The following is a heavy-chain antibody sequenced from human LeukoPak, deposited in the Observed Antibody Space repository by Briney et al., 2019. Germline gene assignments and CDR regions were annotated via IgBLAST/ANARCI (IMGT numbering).Heavy chain of an antibody. CDR2: LTPDNGDT. CDR1: GYTFTKFD. J-gene: IGHJ4*02. CDR3: ARGQRGITGILDS. Sequence: VASVKVSCKASGYTFTKFDITWVRQATGQGLEWMGWLTPDNGDTVYTRKFQGRVTFTRNTSISTVYMEMTSLRSEDTAVYYCARGQRGITGILDSCGLGTLVTVSS. D-gene: IGHD1-20*01. V-gene: IGHV1-8*03.